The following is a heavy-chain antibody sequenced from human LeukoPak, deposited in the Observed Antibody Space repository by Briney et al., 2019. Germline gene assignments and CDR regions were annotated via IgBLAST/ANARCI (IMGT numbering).Heavy chain of an antibody. D-gene: IGHD3-16*01. J-gene: IGHJ4*02. Sequence: GESLRLSCAASGFTFSSYGMSWVRQAPGKGLEWVSGISGSGGSTYYVDSVKGRFTISRDNSKNTLYLQMNSLRAEDTAVYYCAKDRGFGQSYYFDYWGQGTLVTVSS. CDR3: AKDRGFGQSYYFDY. V-gene: IGHV3-23*01. CDR1: GFTFSSYG. CDR2: ISGSGGST.